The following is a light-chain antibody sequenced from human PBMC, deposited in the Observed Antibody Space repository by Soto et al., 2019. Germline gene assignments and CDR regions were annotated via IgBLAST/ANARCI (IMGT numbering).Light chain of an antibody. J-gene: IGKJ1*01. CDR1: QTISSW. CDR3: QRYNSYSEA. V-gene: IGKV1-5*03. Sequence: DIQMTQSPSTLSGSVGDRVTITCRASQTISSWLAWYQQKPGKAPKLLIYKASTLKSGVPSRFSGSGSGTEFTLTISSLQPDDFATYYCQRYNSYSEAFGQGNKV. CDR2: KAS.